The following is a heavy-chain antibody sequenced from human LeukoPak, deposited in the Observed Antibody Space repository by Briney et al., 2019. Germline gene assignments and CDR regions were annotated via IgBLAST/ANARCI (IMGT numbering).Heavy chain of an antibody. CDR2: ISADSAAT. V-gene: IGHV3-23*01. Sequence: GGSLRLSCAASGFNFGSYSMTWVRQAPGKGLEWVSVISADSAATFYADSVKGRFTISRDNAKNTLYLQMNSLRAEDTAVYYCARVGLDGWIQLWLFDYWGQGTLVTVSS. J-gene: IGHJ4*02. D-gene: IGHD5-18*01. CDR1: GFNFGSYS. CDR3: ARVGLDGWIQLWLFDY.